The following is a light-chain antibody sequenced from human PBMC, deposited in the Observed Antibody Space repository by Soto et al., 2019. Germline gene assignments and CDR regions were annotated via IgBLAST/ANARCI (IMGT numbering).Light chain of an antibody. Sequence: QSALTQPRSVSGSPGQSVTISCTGTSSDVGGYNYVSWYQQHPGKAPKLMIYDVSKRPSGVPDRFSRSKSGNTASLTISRLQAEDEADYYCCSYAGSYTYVFGTGTKVTVL. CDR3: CSYAGSYTYV. V-gene: IGLV2-11*01. CDR2: DVS. CDR1: SSDVGGYNY. J-gene: IGLJ1*01.